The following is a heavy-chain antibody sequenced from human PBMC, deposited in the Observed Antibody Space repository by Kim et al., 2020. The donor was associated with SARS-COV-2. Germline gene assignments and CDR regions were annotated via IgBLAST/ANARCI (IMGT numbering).Heavy chain of an antibody. CDR2: ISSSSSYI. J-gene: IGHJ4*02. V-gene: IGHV3-21*01. D-gene: IGHD3-9*01. CDR1: RFTFSSYS. Sequence: GGSLRLSCAASRFTFSSYSMNWVRQAPGKGLEWVSSISSSSSYIYYADSVKGRFTISRYNAKNSLYLQMNSLRAEDTAVYYCAGSLDGYDILTGPNWGETDYWGQGTLVTVSS. CDR3: AGSLDGYDILTGPNWGETDY.